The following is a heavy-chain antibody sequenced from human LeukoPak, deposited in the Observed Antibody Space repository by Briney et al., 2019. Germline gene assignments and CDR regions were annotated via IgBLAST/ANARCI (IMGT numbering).Heavy chain of an antibody. J-gene: IGHJ4*02. CDR3: AHGKGYLEY. Sequence: GGSLRLSCGASGLSFSSSAMSWVRQAAGRGLEWVSAVSGSGCSSYYADSLKGRFTISRDNSKNTVYLQMNSLRSEDTAVYYRAHGKGYLEYWGQGPLVTVSS. CDR2: VSGSGCSS. D-gene: IGHD2/OR15-2a*01. V-gene: IGHV3-23*01. CDR1: GLSFSSSA.